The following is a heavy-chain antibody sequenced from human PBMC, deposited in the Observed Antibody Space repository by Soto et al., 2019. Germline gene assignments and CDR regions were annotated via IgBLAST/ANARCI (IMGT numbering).Heavy chain of an antibody. J-gene: IGHJ4*02. CDR1: GGSFSGYY. V-gene: IGHV4-34*01. CDR2: INHSGST. D-gene: IGHD3-9*01. Sequence: SETLSLTCAVYGGSFSGYYWSWIRQPPGKGLEWIGEINHSGSTNYNPSLKSRVTISVDTSKNQFSLKLSSVTAADTAVYYCARVRRYFDWFLPFDYWGQGTLVT. CDR3: ARVRRYFDWFLPFDY.